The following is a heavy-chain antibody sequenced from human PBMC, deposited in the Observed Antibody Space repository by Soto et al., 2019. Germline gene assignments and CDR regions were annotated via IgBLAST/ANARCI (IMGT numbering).Heavy chain of an antibody. Sequence: GESLKISCKGSGYSFTSYWIGWVRQMPGKGLEWMGIIYPGDSDTRYSPSFQGQVTISADKSISTAYLQWSSLKASDTAMYYCGSIAVAGLTNDAFDIWGQGTMVTVSS. CDR1: GYSFTSYW. J-gene: IGHJ3*02. CDR2: IYPGDSDT. V-gene: IGHV5-51*01. D-gene: IGHD6-19*01. CDR3: GSIAVAGLTNDAFDI.